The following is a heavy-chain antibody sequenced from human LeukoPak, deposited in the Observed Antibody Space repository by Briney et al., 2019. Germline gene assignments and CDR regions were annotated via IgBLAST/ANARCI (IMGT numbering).Heavy chain of an antibody. CDR1: GFTFSNYG. D-gene: IGHD3-10*01. Sequence: GGSLRLSCAASGFTFSNYGMSWVRQAPGKGLEWVSVMSGSGGSTYYADSVKGRFTISRDYSMNTLYMLMNSLRAEDTAVYYCARDSPVGRWFGDLRYWGQGTLVTVSS. V-gene: IGHV3-23*01. CDR3: ARDSPVGRWFGDLRY. J-gene: IGHJ4*02. CDR2: MSGSGGST.